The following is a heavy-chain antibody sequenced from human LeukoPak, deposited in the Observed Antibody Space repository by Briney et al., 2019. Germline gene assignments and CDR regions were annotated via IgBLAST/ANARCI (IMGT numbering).Heavy chain of an antibody. CDR3: ARAADYGDYVKGHYYYYMDV. CDR1: GYSFTSYW. CDR2: IYPGDSDT. D-gene: IGHD4-17*01. Sequence: GESLKISCKGSGYSFTSYWIGWVRQMPGKGLEWMGIIYPGDSDTRYSPSFQGQVTIPADKSISTAYLQWSSLKASDTAMYYCARAADYGDYVKGHYYYYMDVWGKGTTVTVSS. V-gene: IGHV5-51*01. J-gene: IGHJ6*03.